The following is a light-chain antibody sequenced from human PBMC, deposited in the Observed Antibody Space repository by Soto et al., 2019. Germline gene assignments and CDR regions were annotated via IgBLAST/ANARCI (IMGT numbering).Light chain of an antibody. J-gene: IGKJ2*01. CDR1: QSVLFRSDNKNY. Sequence: DIVMTQSPASLAVSLGEMATINCKSSQSVLFRSDNKNYLAWYQQRSGQPPKLLIYWASTRESGVPDRFSGSVSGTDFTLAISSQQAQDVAVYYCQQYYTSPDTFGQGTKLEIK. CDR2: WAS. V-gene: IGKV4-1*01. CDR3: QQYYTSPDT.